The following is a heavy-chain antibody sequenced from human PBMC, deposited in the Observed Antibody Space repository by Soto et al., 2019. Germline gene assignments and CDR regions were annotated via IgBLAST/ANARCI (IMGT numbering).Heavy chain of an antibody. CDR1: GFTFSSYS. V-gene: IGHV3-21*01. CDR3: TRDLYGDYSFDY. J-gene: IGHJ4*02. D-gene: IGHD4-17*01. CDR2: ISSISSYI. Sequence: GESLRLSCAASGFTFSSYSMNWVRQAPGKGLEWVSSISSISSYIYYADSVKGRFTISRDNAKNSLFLQMNSLRAEDTAVYYCTRDLYGDYSFDYWGQGTLVTVSS.